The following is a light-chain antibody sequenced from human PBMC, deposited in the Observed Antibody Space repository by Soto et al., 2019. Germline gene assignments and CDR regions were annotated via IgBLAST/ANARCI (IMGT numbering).Light chain of an antibody. CDR2: AAS. CDR1: QRVSSAY. J-gene: IGKJ5*01. CDR3: QLYGSSPLIT. Sequence: EIVLTQSPGTLPLSPGERATLSCRASQRVSSAYLAWYQQKPGQAPRLLIYAASSRATGIPDRFGGSGSGTDFTLTISRLEPEDFAVYYCQLYGSSPLITFGQGTRLEIK. V-gene: IGKV3-20*01.